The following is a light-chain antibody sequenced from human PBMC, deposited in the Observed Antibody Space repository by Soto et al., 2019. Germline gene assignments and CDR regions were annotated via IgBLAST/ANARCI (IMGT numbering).Light chain of an antibody. CDR1: SSDVGNYEL. CDR3: CSYAGSSTFAV. CDR2: EVS. V-gene: IGLV2-23*02. J-gene: IGLJ7*01. Sequence: QSALTQPASVSGSPGQSITISCTGTSSDVGNYELVSWYQQHPGRAPKLMIYEVSKRPSGVSNRFSGSKSGNTASLTISGLQAEDEADYYCCSYAGSSTFAVFGGGTQLTVL.